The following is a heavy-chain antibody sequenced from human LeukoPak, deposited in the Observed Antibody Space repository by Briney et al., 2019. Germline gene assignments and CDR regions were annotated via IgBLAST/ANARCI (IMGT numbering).Heavy chain of an antibody. V-gene: IGHV3-48*01. Sequence: PGGSLRLSCAASGFTFSIYSMNWVRQAPGKGLEWVSYISSSSSTIYYADSVKGRFTISRDNAKNSLYLQMNSLRAEDTAVYYCARDSGLTYYYDSSGYWDYWGQGTLVTVSS. CDR1: GFTFSIYS. J-gene: IGHJ4*02. CDR2: ISSSSSTI. D-gene: IGHD3-22*01. CDR3: ARDSGLTYYYDSSGYWDY.